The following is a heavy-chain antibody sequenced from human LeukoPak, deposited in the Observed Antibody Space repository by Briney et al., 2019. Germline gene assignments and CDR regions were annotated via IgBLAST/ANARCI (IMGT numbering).Heavy chain of an antibody. CDR1: GGSISSGGYS. CDR3: AREGYSYGLNWFDP. J-gene: IGHJ5*02. CDR2: IYHSGST. D-gene: IGHD5-18*01. V-gene: IGHV4-30-2*01. Sequence: SETLSLTCAASGGSISSGGYSWSWIRQPPGKGLEWIGYIYHSGSTYYNPSLKSRVTISVDRSKNQFSLKLSSVTAADTAVYYCAREGYSYGLNWFDPWGQGTLVTVSS.